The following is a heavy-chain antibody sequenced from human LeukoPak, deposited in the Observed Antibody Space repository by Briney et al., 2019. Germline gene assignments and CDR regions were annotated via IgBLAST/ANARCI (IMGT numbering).Heavy chain of an antibody. J-gene: IGHJ5*02. V-gene: IGHV1-18*04. Sequence: GASVKVSCKASGYTFTDYFMHWVRQAPGQGLEWMGWISAYNGNTNYAQKLQGRVTMTTDTSTSTAYMELRSLRSDDTAVHYCARDVGGRETTWPLGYNWFDPWGQGTLVTVSS. CDR2: ISAYNGNT. CDR1: GYTFTDYF. D-gene: IGHD1-26*01. CDR3: ARDVGGRETTWPLGYNWFDP.